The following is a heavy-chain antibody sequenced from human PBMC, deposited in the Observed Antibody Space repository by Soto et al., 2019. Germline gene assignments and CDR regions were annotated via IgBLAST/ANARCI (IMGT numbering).Heavy chain of an antibody. CDR2: IWYDRSNK. V-gene: IGHV3-33*06. CDR1: GSSFSRYG. Sequence: PGGSLRLSCAASGSSFSRYGMHWVRQAPGKGLEWVAVIWYDRSNKYYADSVKGRFTISRDNSKNTLYLQMNSLRAEDTAVYYCAKEGIAAAGLDPWGHGTLVTVSS. D-gene: IGHD6-13*01. J-gene: IGHJ5*02. CDR3: AKEGIAAAGLDP.